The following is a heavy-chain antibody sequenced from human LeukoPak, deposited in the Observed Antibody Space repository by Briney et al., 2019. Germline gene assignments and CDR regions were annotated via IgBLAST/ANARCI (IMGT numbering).Heavy chain of an antibody. CDR3: ARSTAVPTFNH. CDR2: IKEDGNEK. V-gene: IGHV3-7*01. D-gene: IGHD6-19*01. CDR1: GFSFSNYW. J-gene: IGHJ4*02. Sequence: GGSLRLSCAASGFSFSNYWMTWVREAPGKGLEWVAHIKEDGNEKYYVDSVKGRFTISRDNAKNLLYLQMNSLRAEDTAVYYCARSTAVPTFNHWGQGTLVTVSS.